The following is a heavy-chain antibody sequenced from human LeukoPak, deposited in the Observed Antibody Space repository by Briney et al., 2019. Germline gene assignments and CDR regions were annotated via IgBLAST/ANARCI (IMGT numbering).Heavy chain of an antibody. J-gene: IGHJ4*02. V-gene: IGHV4-39*01. CDR1: GGSISSSSFY. CDR3: AKQFSKYYSGSGTWCSNLD. D-gene: IGHD3-10*01. Sequence: SETLSLTCTVSGGSISSSSFYWGWIRQPPEKRLEWIGSIYYSGGTYYNPSLKSRVTLSVDTSKNQFSLNLSSVTAADTAVYYCAKQFSKYYSGSGTWCSNLDWGQGTLITVSS. CDR2: IYYSGGT.